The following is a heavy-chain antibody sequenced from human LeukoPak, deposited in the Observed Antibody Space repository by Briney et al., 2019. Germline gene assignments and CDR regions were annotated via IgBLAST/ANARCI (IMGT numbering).Heavy chain of an antibody. CDR3: AFGYSYAYDY. J-gene: IGHJ4*02. CDR2: INPSSGGT. Sequence: ASVKLSCKASGYTFTGYYMNWVQQAYGQGLEWMGGINPSSGGTNYAQTFQGRVTMTRDTSISTAYMELSRLSSDDTAVYYCAFGYSYAYDYWGQGTLVTVSS. V-gene: IGHV1-2*02. D-gene: IGHD5-18*01. CDR1: GYTFTGYY.